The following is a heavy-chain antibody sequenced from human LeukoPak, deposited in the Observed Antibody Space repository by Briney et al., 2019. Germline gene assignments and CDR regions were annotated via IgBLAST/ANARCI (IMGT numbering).Heavy chain of an antibody. CDR1: GFTFSSYG. Sequence: GGSLRLSCAASGFTFSSYGMRWVRQAPGKGLEGLAVIWYHVSNQYYAHSLKRRFTISRHNSNHTLYLQINSLRPEDTAVYYCARDGFILYFDYWGQGTLVTVSS. CDR3: ARDGFILYFDY. J-gene: IGHJ4*02. CDR2: IWYHVSNQ. V-gene: IGHV3-33*01. D-gene: IGHD3-16*02.